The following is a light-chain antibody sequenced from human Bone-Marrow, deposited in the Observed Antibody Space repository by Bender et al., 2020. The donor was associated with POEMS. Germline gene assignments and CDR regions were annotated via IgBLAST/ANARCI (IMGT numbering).Light chain of an antibody. CDR2: DVD. CDR1: SSDVGGNNF. V-gene: IGLV2-11*01. CDR3: CSRAQTGTSWV. Sequence: QSALTQPRSVSGSPGQSVTISCTGISSDVGGNNFVSWYQQHPGKAPKLMIYDVDYRPSGISNRFSGSKSGNTASLTISGLQAEDEADYYCCSRAQTGTSWVFGGGTKLTVL. J-gene: IGLJ3*02.